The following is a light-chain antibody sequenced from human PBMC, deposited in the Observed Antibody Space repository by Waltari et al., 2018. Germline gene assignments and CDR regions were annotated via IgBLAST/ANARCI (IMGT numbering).Light chain of an antibody. Sequence: QSALTQPASVSGSPGQSITISCTGTSSDIGAYNFVSWYQKHPGKAPKVMIYDVNNRPSGVSSRCSGSKSGSTASLIISGLQAEDEADYYCSSYTAGSTRYVFGSGTKVTVL. CDR1: SSDIGAYNF. V-gene: IGLV2-14*03. J-gene: IGLJ1*01. CDR2: DVN. CDR3: SSYTAGSTRYV.